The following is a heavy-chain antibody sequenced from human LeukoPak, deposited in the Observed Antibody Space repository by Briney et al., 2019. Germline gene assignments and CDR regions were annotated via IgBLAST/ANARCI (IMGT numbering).Heavy chain of an antibody. CDR1: GFTFSSYS. J-gene: IGHJ6*02. CDR2: ISSSSSYI. Sequence: GGSLRLSCAASGFTFSSYSMNWVRQAPGKGLEWVSSISSSSSYIYYADSVKGRFTISRDNAKNSLYLQMNSLRAEDTAVYYCARDDGDLEVRYCSSTSCYTPYYYGMDVWGQGTTVTVSS. D-gene: IGHD2-2*02. V-gene: IGHV3-21*01. CDR3: ARDDGDLEVRYCSSTSCYTPYYYGMDV.